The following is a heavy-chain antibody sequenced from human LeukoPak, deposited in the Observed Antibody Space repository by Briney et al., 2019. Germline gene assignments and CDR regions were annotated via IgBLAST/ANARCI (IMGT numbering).Heavy chain of an antibody. CDR1: GGSISNYY. D-gene: IGHD5-12*01. V-gene: IGHV4-59*08. CDR2: IYYRGST. Sequence: SETLSLTCTVSGGSISNYYWSWIRQPPGKGLEWIGYIYYRGSTNYNPSLKSRVTISVDTSKNQFSLKLSSVTAADTAVYYCARVRSGYDFGNRKYYYFDYWGQGTLVTVSS. CDR3: ARVRSGYDFGNRKYYYFDY. J-gene: IGHJ4*02.